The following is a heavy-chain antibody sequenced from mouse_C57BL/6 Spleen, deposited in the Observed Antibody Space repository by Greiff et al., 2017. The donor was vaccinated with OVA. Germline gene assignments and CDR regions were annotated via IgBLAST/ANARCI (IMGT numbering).Heavy chain of an antibody. Sequence: EVQLQQSGPELVKPGASVKISCKASGYSFTDYNMNWVKQSNGKSLEWIGVINPNYGTPSYNQKFKGKATLTVDQSSSTAYMQLNSLTSEDSAVDYCTRSLYYGNYYIDYWGQGTTLTVSS. CDR2: INPNYGTP. CDR3: TRSLYYGNYYIDY. CDR1: GYSFTDYN. J-gene: IGHJ2*01. D-gene: IGHD2-1*01. V-gene: IGHV1-39*01.